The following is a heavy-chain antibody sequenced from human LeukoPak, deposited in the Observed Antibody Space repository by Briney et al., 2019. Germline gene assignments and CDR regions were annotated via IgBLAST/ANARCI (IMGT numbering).Heavy chain of an antibody. J-gene: IGHJ5*02. V-gene: IGHV4-4*07. CDR3: STGGSSWYHWFDP. CDR1: GGSINTYY. D-gene: IGHD6-13*01. CDR2: IYSTGST. Sequence: PSETLSLTCTVSGGSINTYYWSWIRQSAGKGLEWIGRIYSTGSTSYNPSLKSRVTMSIDTSKNQFSLNLSSATAADTAIYYCSTGGSSWYHWFDPWGQGTLVTVSS.